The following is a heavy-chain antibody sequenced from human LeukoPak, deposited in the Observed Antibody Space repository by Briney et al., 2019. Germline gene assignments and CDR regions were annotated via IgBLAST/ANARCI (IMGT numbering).Heavy chain of an antibody. CDR1: GGSISSSSYY. CDR3: ANSRAGWFDP. V-gene: IGHV4-39*01. D-gene: IGHD6-25*01. J-gene: IGHJ5*02. CDR2: IYYSGST. Sequence: SETLSLTCTVSGGSISSSSYYWGWIRQPPGKGLEWIGGIYYSGSTYYNPSLKSRVTISVDTSKNQFSLKLSSVTAADTAVYYCANSRAGWFDPWGQGTLVTVSS.